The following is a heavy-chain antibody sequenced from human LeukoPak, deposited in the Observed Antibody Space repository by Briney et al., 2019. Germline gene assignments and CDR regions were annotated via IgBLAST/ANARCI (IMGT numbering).Heavy chain of an antibody. CDR1: GGSISSYY. D-gene: IGHD3-3*01. CDR2: IYYSGST. CDR3: ARWDYDFWSGDAFDI. Sequence: SETLSLTCTASGGSISSYYWSWIRQPPGKGLEWIGYIYYSGSTNYNPSLKSRVTISVDTSKNQFSLKLSSVTAADTAVYYCARWDYDFWSGDAFDIWGQGTMVTVSS. V-gene: IGHV4-59*01. J-gene: IGHJ3*02.